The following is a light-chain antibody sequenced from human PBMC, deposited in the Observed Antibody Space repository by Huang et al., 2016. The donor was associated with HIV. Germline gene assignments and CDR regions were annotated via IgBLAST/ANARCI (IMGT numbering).Light chain of an antibody. CDR1: QSISNY. J-gene: IGKJ2*01. Sequence: DIQMTQSPSSLSVSVGDRVTITCRASQSISNYLPWYQHKPGKAPILLIYAASSLQSGVPARFHGGGSRTDFTLTISSLQPEDFATYVCHQTYTTPDTFGQGTKLEIK. V-gene: IGKV1-39*01. CDR3: HQTYTTPDT. CDR2: AAS.